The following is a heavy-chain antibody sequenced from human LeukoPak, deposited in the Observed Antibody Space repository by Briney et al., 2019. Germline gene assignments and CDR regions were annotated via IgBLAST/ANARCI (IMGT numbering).Heavy chain of an antibody. CDR2: MNPNSGNT. Sequence: ASVKVSCKASGYTFTSYDINWVRQATGQGLEWMGWMNPNSGNTGHAQRFQGRVTMTRNTSISTAYMELSSLRSEDTAVYYCARAYSSGLIDYWGQGTLVTVSS. V-gene: IGHV1-8*01. CDR1: GYTFTSYD. J-gene: IGHJ4*02. D-gene: IGHD6-19*01. CDR3: ARAYSSGLIDY.